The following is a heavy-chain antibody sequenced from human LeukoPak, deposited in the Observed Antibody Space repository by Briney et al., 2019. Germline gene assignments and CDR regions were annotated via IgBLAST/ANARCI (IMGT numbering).Heavy chain of an antibody. CDR1: GYTFTSYY. Sequence: ASVKVSCKASGYTFTSYYMHWVRQAPGQGLEWMGIINPSGHSTSYAQKFQGRVTMTRDTATRTVYMELSSLRSEDTAVYYCARGGPAGDFIVVAPTNNAFDIWGQGTMVTVSS. J-gene: IGHJ3*02. CDR2: INPSGHST. D-gene: IGHD2-2*01. CDR3: ARGGPAGDFIVVAPTNNAFDI. V-gene: IGHV1-46*01.